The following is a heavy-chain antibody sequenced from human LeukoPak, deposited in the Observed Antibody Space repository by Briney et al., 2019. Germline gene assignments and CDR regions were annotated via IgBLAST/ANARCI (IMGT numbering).Heavy chain of an antibody. Sequence: GGSPRLSCAASGFTFSSYAMHWVRQAPGKGLEWMAVISYDGSNKYYADSVKGRFTVSRDNSKNTLYLQMNSLRAEDTAVYYCAKDLGYGGNPPVYFDYWGQGTLVTVSS. CDR2: ISYDGSNK. V-gene: IGHV3-30-3*01. J-gene: IGHJ4*02. D-gene: IGHD4-23*01. CDR1: GFTFSSYA. CDR3: AKDLGYGGNPPVYFDY.